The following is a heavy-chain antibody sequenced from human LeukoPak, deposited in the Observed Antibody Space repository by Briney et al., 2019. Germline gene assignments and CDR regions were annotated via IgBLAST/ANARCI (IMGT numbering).Heavy chain of an antibody. CDR2: INPSGGST. CDR3: ARAAPEHYFDY. J-gene: IGHJ4*02. CDR1: GYTFTSYY. V-gene: IGHV1-46*01. Sequence: GASVKVSRKASGYTFTSYYMHWVRQAPGQGLEWMGIINPSGGSTSYAQKFQGRVTMTRDTSTSTVYMELSSLRSEDTAVYYCARAAPEHYFDYWGQGTLVTVSS.